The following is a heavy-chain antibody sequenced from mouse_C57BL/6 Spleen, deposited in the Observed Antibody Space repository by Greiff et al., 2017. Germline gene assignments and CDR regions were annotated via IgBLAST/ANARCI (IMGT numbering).Heavy chain of an antibody. J-gene: IGHJ4*01. Sequence: EAGGGLVQPKGSLKLSCAASGFSFNTYAMNWVRQAPGKGLEWVARIRSKSNNYATYYADSVKDRFTISRDDSESMLYLQMNNLKTEDTAMYYCVRQGITTVVATGAMDYWGQGTSVTVSS. V-gene: IGHV10-1*01. CDR3: VRQGITTVVATGAMDY. CDR2: IRSKSNNYAT. D-gene: IGHD1-1*01. CDR1: GFSFNTYA.